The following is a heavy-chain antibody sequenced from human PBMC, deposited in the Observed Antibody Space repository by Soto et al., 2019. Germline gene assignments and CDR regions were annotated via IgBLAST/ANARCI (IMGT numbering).Heavy chain of an antibody. Sequence: QVQLQESGPGLVKPSETLSLTCTVSGGSISSYYWSWIRQPAGKGLEWIGRIYTSGSTNYTPSLKSRVTMSVDTSKNPLSLKLSSVTAADTAVYYCARVMRYSSGWQTYYYYYGMDVWDQVNTVTVSS. CDR3: ARVMRYSSGWQTYYYYYGMDV. V-gene: IGHV4-4*07. J-gene: IGHJ6*02. CDR2: IYTSGST. D-gene: IGHD6-19*01. CDR1: GGSISSYY.